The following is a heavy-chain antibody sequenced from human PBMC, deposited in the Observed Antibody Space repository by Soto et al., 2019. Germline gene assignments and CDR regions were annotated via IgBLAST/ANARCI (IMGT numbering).Heavy chain of an antibody. J-gene: IGHJ2*01. D-gene: IGHD5-12*01. CDR1: GGTFSSYT. V-gene: IGHV1-69*12. Sequence: QVQLVQSGAEVKKPGSSVTVSCKASGGTFSSYTISWVRQAPGQGLEWMGGIIPIFGTANYAQTFQGRVTITADESTSTGYMELSSVRSEDTAVYYCARGNHRWLQLWYFDLWGRGTLVTVSS. CDR2: IIPIFGTA. CDR3: ARGNHRWLQLWYFDL.